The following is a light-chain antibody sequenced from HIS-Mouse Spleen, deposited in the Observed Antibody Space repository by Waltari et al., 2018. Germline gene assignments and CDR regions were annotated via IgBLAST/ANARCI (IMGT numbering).Light chain of an antibody. CDR1: SSDVGSYNL. V-gene: IGLV2-23*01. CDR2: EGS. CDR3: CSYAGSSTVV. J-gene: IGLJ2*01. Sequence: QSALTQPASVSGSPGQSITISCTGTSSDVGSYNLVSWYQQHPGKAPKLMIYEGSKRPSWVSHRFSGSKSGNTASLTISGLQAEDEADYYCCSYAGSSTVVFGGGTKLTVL.